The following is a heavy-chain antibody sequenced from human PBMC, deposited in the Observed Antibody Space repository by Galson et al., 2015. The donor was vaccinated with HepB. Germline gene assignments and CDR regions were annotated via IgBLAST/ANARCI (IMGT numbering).Heavy chain of an antibody. J-gene: IGHJ4*02. CDR3: ARGAGLSVSPESFFDY. V-gene: IGHV1-69*13. CDR2: IIPIFGTA. Sequence: SVKVSCKASGGTFSSYAISWVRQAPGQGLEWMGGIIPIFGTANYAQKFQGRVTITADESTSTAYMELSSLRSEDTAVYYCARGAGLSVSPESFFDYWGQGTLVTVSS. CDR1: GGTFSSYA. D-gene: IGHD4-17*01.